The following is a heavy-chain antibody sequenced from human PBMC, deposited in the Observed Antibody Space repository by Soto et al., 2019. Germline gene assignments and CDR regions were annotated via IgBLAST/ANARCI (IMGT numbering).Heavy chain of an antibody. D-gene: IGHD2-15*01. Sequence: SETLSLTCTVPGGSISGHYWSWIRQPPGKGPEWIGYISYSGSTNYNPSLKSRVTISVDTSKSQFSLRLSSVTAADTAVYYCARRGGWQLTPYYFDFWGQGTLVTVSS. CDR2: ISYSGST. CDR3: ARRGGWQLTPYYFDF. J-gene: IGHJ4*02. CDR1: GGSISGHY. V-gene: IGHV4-59*08.